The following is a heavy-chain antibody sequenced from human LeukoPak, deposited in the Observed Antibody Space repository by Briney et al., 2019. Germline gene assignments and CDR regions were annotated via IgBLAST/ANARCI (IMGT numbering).Heavy chain of an antibody. J-gene: IGHJ4*02. Sequence: SETLSLTCTVSGGSISSSSYYWGWIRQPPGKGLEWIGSIYYSGSTYYNPSLKSRVTISVDTSKNQFSLELNSVTAADTAVYYCARDKKGSGSYLTFDYWGQGTLVTVSS. CDR2: IYYSGST. CDR3: ARDKKGSGSYLTFDY. CDR1: GGSISSSSYY. D-gene: IGHD3-10*01. V-gene: IGHV4-39*02.